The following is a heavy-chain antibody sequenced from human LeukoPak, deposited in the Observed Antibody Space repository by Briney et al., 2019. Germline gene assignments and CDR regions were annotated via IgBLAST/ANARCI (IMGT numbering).Heavy chain of an antibody. V-gene: IGHV3-21*01. CDR1: GFTFSSYS. Sequence: GGSLRLSCAASGFTFSSYSMNWVRQAPGKGLEWVSSISSSSSYIYYADSVKGRFTISRDSAKNSLYLQMNSLRAEDTAVYYCARDLSGYNWNYGQYFDYWGQGTLVTVSS. D-gene: IGHD1-7*01. J-gene: IGHJ4*02. CDR2: ISSSSSYI. CDR3: ARDLSGYNWNYGQYFDY.